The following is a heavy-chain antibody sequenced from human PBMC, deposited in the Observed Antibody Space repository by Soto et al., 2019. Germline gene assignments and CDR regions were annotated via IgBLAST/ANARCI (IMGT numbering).Heavy chain of an antibody. Sequence: GASVKVSCKASGYTFTSYDINWVRQATGQGLEWMGWMNPNSGNTGYAQKFQGRVTMTRNTSISTAYMELSSLRSEDTAVYYCARVGGETYYPMRYFDWLQENNWFDPWGQGTLVTVSS. J-gene: IGHJ5*02. D-gene: IGHD3-9*01. CDR3: ARVGGETYYPMRYFDWLQENNWFDP. V-gene: IGHV1-8*01. CDR2: MNPNSGNT. CDR1: GYTFTSYD.